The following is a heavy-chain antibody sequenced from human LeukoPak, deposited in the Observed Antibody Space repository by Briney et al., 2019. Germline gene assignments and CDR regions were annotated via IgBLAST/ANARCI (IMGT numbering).Heavy chain of an antibody. V-gene: IGHV3-33*01. CDR2: IWSDGIKT. CDR3: ARDCDTNSRYSWFDP. J-gene: IGHJ5*02. CDR1: GFTFSSFG. Sequence: GGSLRLSGAASGFTFSSFGIHWVRQAPGTGLEWVAVIWSDGIKTYYGDSVKGRFTISRDTSRDTVYLQMNSLRAEDTAVYYCARDCDTNSRYSWFDPWGQGTLVTVSS. D-gene: IGHD6-13*01.